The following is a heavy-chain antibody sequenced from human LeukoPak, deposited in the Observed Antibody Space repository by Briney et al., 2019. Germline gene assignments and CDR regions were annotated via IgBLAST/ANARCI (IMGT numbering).Heavy chain of an antibody. J-gene: IGHJ3*02. CDR1: GFTFSAYV. V-gene: IGHV3-23*01. D-gene: IGHD4-11*01. CDR2: VSDTGYTT. Sequence: GGSLRLSCAASGFTFSAYVMNWVRQAPEKGLEWVSSVSDTGYTTYYADSVKGRFTISRDNSKSTLYLQMNSLRADDTAVYYCARRITPVNEWGDFDIWGQGTMVTVST. CDR3: ARRITPVNEWGDFDI.